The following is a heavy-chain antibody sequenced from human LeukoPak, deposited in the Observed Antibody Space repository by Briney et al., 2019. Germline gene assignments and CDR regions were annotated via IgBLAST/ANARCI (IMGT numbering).Heavy chain of an antibody. V-gene: IGHV3-53*01. CDR1: GFTVSSNY. Sequence: PGGSLRLSCAASGFTVSSNYMSWVRQAPGKGLEWVSVIYSGGSTYYADSVKGRFTISRDNSKNTLYLQMNSLRAEDTAVYYCAKTLYYSDSSGQESYYFDYWGQGALVTVSS. CDR2: IYSGGST. D-gene: IGHD3-22*01. J-gene: IGHJ4*02. CDR3: AKTLYYSDSSGQESYYFDY.